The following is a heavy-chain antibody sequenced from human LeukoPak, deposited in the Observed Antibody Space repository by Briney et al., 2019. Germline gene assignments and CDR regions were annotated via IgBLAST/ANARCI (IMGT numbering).Heavy chain of an antibody. CDR3: ARDGDGRSDCFDP. CDR1: GYSFITFG. J-gene: IGHJ5*02. Sequence: ASVKLSCKASGYSFITFGISWVRQAPGHGLEWMGYISGPSDDINYADNFQDRLTMTTDTSTSTAYMELRRLTSDDTAVYYCARDGDGRSDCFDPWGQGTLVIVSS. D-gene: IGHD1-26*01. CDR2: ISGPSDDI. V-gene: IGHV1-18*01.